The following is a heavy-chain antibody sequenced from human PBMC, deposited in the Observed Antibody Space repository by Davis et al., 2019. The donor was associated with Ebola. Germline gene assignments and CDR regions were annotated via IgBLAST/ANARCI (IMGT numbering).Heavy chain of an antibody. CDR2: IIPILGIA. D-gene: IGHD6-19*01. J-gene: IGHJ6*02. V-gene: IGHV1-69*04. CDR1: GGTFSSYA. CDR3: ARGGYSSGWYRGYYYGMDV. Sequence: AASVKVSCKASGGTFSSYAISWVRQAPGQGLEWMGRIIPILGIANYAQKFQGRVTITADKSTSTAYMELSSLRSEDTAVYYCARGGYSSGWYRGYYYGMDVWGQGTMVTVSS.